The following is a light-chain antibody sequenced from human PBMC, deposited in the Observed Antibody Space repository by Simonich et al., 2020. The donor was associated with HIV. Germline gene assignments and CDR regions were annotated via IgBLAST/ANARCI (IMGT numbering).Light chain of an antibody. Sequence: DIVMTQSPLSLPVTPGEPAYISCRSSQSLLSSNGYNYLDWYLQKPGQSPQLLIYLGSTRASGVPDRFSGSGSGTDFTLQISRVEAEDVGVYYCMQALQTPFTFGPGTKVDIK. J-gene: IGKJ3*01. CDR3: MQALQTPFT. CDR1: QSLLSSNGYNY. CDR2: LGS. V-gene: IGKV2-28*01.